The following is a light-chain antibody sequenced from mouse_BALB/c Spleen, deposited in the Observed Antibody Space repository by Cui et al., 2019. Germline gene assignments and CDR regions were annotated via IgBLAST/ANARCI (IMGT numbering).Light chain of an antibody. V-gene: IGKV10-94*01. CDR2: KAS. Sequence: DIQMNPSPSSLSASLGDTITITCHASQNINVWLSWYQQKPGNIPKLLIYKASNVHTGVPSRFSGSGSGTGFTLTISSLQPEDIATYYCQQGQSYPLTFGAGTKLELE. J-gene: IGKJ5*01. CDR3: QQGQSYPLT. CDR1: QNINVW.